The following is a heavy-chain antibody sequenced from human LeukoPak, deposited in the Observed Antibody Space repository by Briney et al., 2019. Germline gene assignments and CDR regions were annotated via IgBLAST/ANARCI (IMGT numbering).Heavy chain of an antibody. CDR3: TTDRMPDIVATDFDY. D-gene: IGHD5-12*01. CDR1: GFTFSNAW. V-gene: IGHV3-15*01. CDR2: IKSKTDGGTT. J-gene: IGHJ4*02. Sequence: GGSLRLSCAAPGFTFSNAWMSWVRQAPGKGLEWVGRIKSKTDGGTTDYAAPVKGRFTISRDDSKNTLYLQMNSLKTEDTAVYYCTTDRMPDIVATDFDYWGQGTLVTVSS.